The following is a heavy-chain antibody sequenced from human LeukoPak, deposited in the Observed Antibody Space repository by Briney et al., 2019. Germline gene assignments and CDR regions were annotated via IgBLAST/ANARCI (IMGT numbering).Heavy chain of an antibody. CDR3: ARDQSEGYSGYDHYYYGMDV. J-gene: IGHJ6*02. CDR1: GDSVSSNSDA. Sequence: SQTLSLTCAISGDSVSSNSDAWNWIRQSPSRGLEWLGRTYYRSKWYNDYAVSVKSRITINPDTSKNQFSLQLNSVTPEDTAVYYCARDQSEGYSGYDHYYYGMDVWGQGTPVTVSS. D-gene: IGHD5-12*01. CDR2: TYYRSKWYN. V-gene: IGHV6-1*01.